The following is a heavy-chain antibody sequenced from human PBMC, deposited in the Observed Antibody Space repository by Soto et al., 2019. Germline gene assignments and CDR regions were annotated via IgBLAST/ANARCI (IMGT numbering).Heavy chain of an antibody. D-gene: IGHD3-22*01. CDR2: INHSGST. CDR1: GGSFSGYY. Sequence: NPSETLSLTCAVYGGSFSGYYWSWIRQPPGKGLEWIGEINHSGSTNYNPSLKSRVTISVDTSKNQFSLKLSYVTAADTAVYYCAKLYYYDSSWGQGTLVTVSS. J-gene: IGHJ4*02. V-gene: IGHV4-34*01. CDR3: AKLYYYDSS.